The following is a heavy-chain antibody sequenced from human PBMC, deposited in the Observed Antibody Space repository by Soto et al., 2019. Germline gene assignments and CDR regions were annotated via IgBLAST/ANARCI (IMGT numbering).Heavy chain of an antibody. CDR1: GFTFSSYA. CDR2: ISGSGGST. J-gene: IGHJ6*02. Sequence: GGSLRLSCAASGFTFSSYAMSWVRQAPGKGLEWVSAISGSGGSTYYADSVNGRFTISRDNSKNTLYLQMNSLRAEDTAVYYCGKVGCSSTSCYHLSGMDVWGQGTTVTVSS. V-gene: IGHV3-23*01. CDR3: GKVGCSSTSCYHLSGMDV. D-gene: IGHD2-2*01.